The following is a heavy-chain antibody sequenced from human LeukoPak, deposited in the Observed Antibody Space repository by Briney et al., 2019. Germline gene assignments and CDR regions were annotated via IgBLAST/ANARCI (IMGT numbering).Heavy chain of an antibody. Sequence: GGSLRLSCAASGFIFSRYAISWVRQAPGKGLEWVANIKQDGSEKYYVDSVKGRFTISRDNAKNSLYLQMNSLRAEDTAVYYCARDHGSGSYYAQLFDYWGQGTLVTVSS. V-gene: IGHV3-7*01. CDR3: ARDHGSGSYYAQLFDY. CDR1: GFIFSRYA. CDR2: IKQDGSEK. J-gene: IGHJ4*02. D-gene: IGHD3-10*01.